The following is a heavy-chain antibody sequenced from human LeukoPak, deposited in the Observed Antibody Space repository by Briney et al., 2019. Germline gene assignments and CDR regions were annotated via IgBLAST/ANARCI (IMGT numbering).Heavy chain of an antibody. Sequence: SETLSLTCTVSGDSISSSSYYWGWIRQPPGKGLEWIGYVYHSGSTNYNPSLKSRVTISVDTSRNQFSLKLTSVTAADTAVYYCARDQFSTTWYGAFDIWGQGTMVTVSS. V-gene: IGHV4-61*01. D-gene: IGHD2-2*01. CDR1: GDSISSSSYY. CDR3: ARDQFSTTWYGAFDI. CDR2: VYHSGST. J-gene: IGHJ3*02.